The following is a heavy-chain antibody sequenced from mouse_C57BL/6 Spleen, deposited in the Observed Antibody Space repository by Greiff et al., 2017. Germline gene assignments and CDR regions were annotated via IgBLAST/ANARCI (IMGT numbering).Heavy chain of an antibody. CDR1: GFTFSSYA. CDR2: ISSGGDYI. J-gene: IGHJ3*01. Sequence: EVMLVESGEGLVKPGGSLKLSCAASGFTFSSYAMSWVRQTPEKRLEWVAYISSGGDYIYYADTVKGRFTISRDNARNTLYLQMSSLKSEDTAMDYCTRDGLLSGGLAYWGPGTLVTVSA. V-gene: IGHV5-9-1*02. D-gene: IGHD2-1*01. CDR3: TRDGLLSGGLAY.